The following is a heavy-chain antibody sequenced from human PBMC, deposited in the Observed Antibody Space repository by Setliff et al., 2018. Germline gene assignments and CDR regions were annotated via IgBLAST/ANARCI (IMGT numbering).Heavy chain of an antibody. CDR1: GYSISSGYY. Sequence: KPSETLSLTCAVSGYSISSGYYWGWIRQPPGKGLEWIGSIYHSGSTYYNPSLKSRVTISVDTSKNQFSLKLSSVTAADTAVYYCARQPEGGYYDSSGYYGMAPYYFDYRGQGTRVTVSS. CDR2: IYHSGST. J-gene: IGHJ4*02. CDR3: ARQPEGGYYDSSGYYGMAPYYFDY. V-gene: IGHV4-38-2*01. D-gene: IGHD3-22*01.